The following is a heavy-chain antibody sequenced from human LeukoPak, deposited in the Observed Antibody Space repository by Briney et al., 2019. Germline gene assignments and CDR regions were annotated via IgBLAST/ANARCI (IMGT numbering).Heavy chain of an antibody. J-gene: IGHJ6*03. CDR1: GFAFSSFE. V-gene: IGHV3-48*03. D-gene: IGHD2-15*01. CDR3: ARGVGLANYYYYMDV. Sequence: PGGSLRLSCAASGFAFSSFEMNWVRQAPGKGLEWVSYIDSSSVTIHYADSVKGRFTISRDNAKNSLFLQMSSLRVEDMSVYYCARGVGLANYYYYMDVWGRGTTVTISS. CDR2: IDSSSVTI.